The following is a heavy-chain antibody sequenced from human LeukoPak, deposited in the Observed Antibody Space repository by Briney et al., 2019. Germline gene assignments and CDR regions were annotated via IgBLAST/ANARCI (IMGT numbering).Heavy chain of an antibody. Sequence: SETLSLTCTVSGASLSNYYWSWIRQPAGKGLEWIGYIYYSGSTNYNPSLKSRVTISVDTSKNQFSLKLSSVTAADTAVYYCASHNTYYYGSGTMYYFDYWGQGTLVSVSS. J-gene: IGHJ4*02. CDR3: ASHNTYYYGSGTMYYFDY. D-gene: IGHD3-10*01. CDR2: IYYSGST. CDR1: GASLSNYY. V-gene: IGHV4-59*01.